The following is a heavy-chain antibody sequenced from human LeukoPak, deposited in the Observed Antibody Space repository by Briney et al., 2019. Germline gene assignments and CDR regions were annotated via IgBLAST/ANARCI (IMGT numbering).Heavy chain of an antibody. CDR1: GGSISNYY. Sequence: SETLSLTCTVSGGSISNYYWSWIRQPPGKGLEWIGYIDNSGINNNNPSLKSRLTISIDSSKNQFSLKLTSVTAADTAIYYCAGFYYDSSGYSFDPWGQGILVTVSS. D-gene: IGHD3-22*01. J-gene: IGHJ5*02. V-gene: IGHV4-59*01. CDR2: IDNSGIN. CDR3: AGFYYDSSGYSFDP.